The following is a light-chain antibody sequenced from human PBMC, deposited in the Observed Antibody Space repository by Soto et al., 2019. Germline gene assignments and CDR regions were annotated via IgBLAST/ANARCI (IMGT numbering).Light chain of an antibody. CDR3: QQYNRYSPLT. CDR1: QSISSW. V-gene: IGKV1-5*03. CDR2: KAS. J-gene: IGKJ4*01. Sequence: DIQMTQSPSTLASSVGDRGPFPCRASQSISSWLAWYQKKPGKAPKILXYKASSLESGFPSRFSGSGSRTEFTLTISSLQTDDVATYYCQQYNRYSPLTVGGGTKVEI.